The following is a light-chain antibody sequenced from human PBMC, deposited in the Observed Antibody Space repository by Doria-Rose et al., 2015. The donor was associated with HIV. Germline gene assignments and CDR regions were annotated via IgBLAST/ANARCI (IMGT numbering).Light chain of an antibody. V-gene: IGKV3-20*01. CDR3: QQYGTSRGT. CDR2: DAS. CDR1: QSFSSTY. J-gene: IGKJ5*01. Sequence: ATLSCRASQSFSSTYLAWYQQKPGQAPRLLIYDASTRATGIPDRFSGSGSGTDFTLTISRLEPEDVAVYYCQQYGTSRGTFGQGTRLEIK.